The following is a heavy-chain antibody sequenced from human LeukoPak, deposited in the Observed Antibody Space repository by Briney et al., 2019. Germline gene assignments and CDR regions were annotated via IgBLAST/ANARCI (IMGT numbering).Heavy chain of an antibody. J-gene: IGHJ3*01. CDR3: ANERCSSTSCYLGH. V-gene: IGHV3-23*01. CDR1: GGSFSGYY. CDR2: ISGSGGST. D-gene: IGHD2-2*01. Sequence: ETLSLTCAVYGGSFSGYYWSWIRQPPGKGLEWVSAISGSGGSTYYADSVKGRFTISRDNSKNTLYLQMNSLRAEDTAVYYCANERCSSTSCYLGHWGQGTMVTVSS.